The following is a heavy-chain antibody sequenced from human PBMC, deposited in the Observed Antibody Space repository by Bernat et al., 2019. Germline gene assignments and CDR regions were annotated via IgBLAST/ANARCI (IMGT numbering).Heavy chain of an antibody. CDR2: IYHSGST. J-gene: IGHJ4*02. Sequence: QVQLQESGPGLVKPSETLSLTCAVSGYSISSGYYWGCIRQPPGKGLEWIGSIYHSGSTYYNPSLNSRVTISVDTSKNQFSLKLSSVTAADTAVYYCARDLNDNPYSSGWYGYWGQGTLVTVSS. CDR3: ARDLNDNPYSSGWYGY. V-gene: IGHV4-38-2*02. CDR1: GYSISSGYY. D-gene: IGHD6-19*01.